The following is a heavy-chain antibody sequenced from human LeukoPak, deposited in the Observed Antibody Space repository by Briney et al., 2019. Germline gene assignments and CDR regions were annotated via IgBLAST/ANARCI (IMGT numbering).Heavy chain of an antibody. J-gene: IGHJ4*02. CDR3: AKMDGWELLRYFDY. CDR1: GFTFSSYA. D-gene: IGHD1-26*01. CDR2: ISGSGGST. V-gene: IGHV3-23*01. Sequence: GGSLRLSCAASGFTFSSYAMSWVRQAPGKGLEWVPVISGSGGSTYYADSVKGRFTISRDNSKNTLYVQMNSLRAEDTAVYYCAKMDGWELLRYFDYWGQGILVTVSS.